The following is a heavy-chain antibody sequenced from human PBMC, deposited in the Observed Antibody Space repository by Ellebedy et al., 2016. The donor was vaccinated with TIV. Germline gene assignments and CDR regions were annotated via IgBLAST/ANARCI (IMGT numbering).Heavy chain of an antibody. Sequence: SVKVSCXASGGTFSSYAISWVRQAPGQGLEWMGGIIPIFGTANYAQKFQGRVTITADKSTSTAYMELSSLRSEDTAVYYCASDPPSWSVVPAAMVYWGQGTLVTVSS. V-gene: IGHV1-69*06. D-gene: IGHD2-2*01. CDR1: GGTFSSYA. CDR2: IIPIFGTA. J-gene: IGHJ4*02. CDR3: ASDPPSWSVVPAAMVY.